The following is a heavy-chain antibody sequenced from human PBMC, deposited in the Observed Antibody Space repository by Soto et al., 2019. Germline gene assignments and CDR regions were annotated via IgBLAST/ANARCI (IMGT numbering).Heavy chain of an antibody. CDR3: AKEDFSLRPRGRFDP. D-gene: IGHD3-3*01. V-gene: IGHV3-23*01. CDR2: ISGSGGST. J-gene: IGHJ5*02. CDR1: GFTFSSYA. Sequence: EVQLLESGGGLVQPGGSLRLSCAASGFTFSSYAMSWVRQAPGKGLEWVSAISGSGGSTYYADSVNGRFTISRDNSKNSLYMQMNSLRAEDTAVYYCAKEDFSLRPRGRFDPWGQGPLVTVSS.